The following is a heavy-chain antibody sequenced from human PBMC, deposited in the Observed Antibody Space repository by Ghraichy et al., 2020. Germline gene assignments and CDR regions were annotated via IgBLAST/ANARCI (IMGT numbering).Heavy chain of an antibody. Sequence: GSLRLSCTASGFTFSNAWMNWVRQAPGKGLEWVGRTKRKIDGGTTNYAAPVKGRFTISSDESKNTLYLEMNSLRTEDTAVYYCTTLSTHASYCSNGVCFYDYWGPGTLVTVSS. D-gene: IGHD2-8*01. V-gene: IGHV3-15*01. CDR2: TKRKIDGGTT. CDR1: GFTFSNAW. CDR3: TTLSTHASYCSNGVCFYDY. J-gene: IGHJ4*02.